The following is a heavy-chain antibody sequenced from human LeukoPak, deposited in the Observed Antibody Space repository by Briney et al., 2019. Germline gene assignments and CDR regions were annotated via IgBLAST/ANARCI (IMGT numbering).Heavy chain of an antibody. V-gene: IGHV3-7*01. Sequence: GGSLRLSCGASGFTFSVYWMNWVRQAPGKGLVWVANITQDGSERFYVDSVKGRFTISRDNAKNSLYLQMNSLRAEDTAVYYCVRGVSDYYYIDVWGTGTTVTIS. J-gene: IGHJ6*03. CDR3: VRGVSDYYYIDV. CDR2: ITQDGSER. CDR1: GFTFSVYW.